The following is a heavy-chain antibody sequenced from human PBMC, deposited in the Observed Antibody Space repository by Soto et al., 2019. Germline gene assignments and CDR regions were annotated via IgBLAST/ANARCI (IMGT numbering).Heavy chain of an antibody. CDR2: ISAYNGNT. J-gene: IGHJ4*02. D-gene: IGHD6-13*01. V-gene: IGHV1-18*01. CDR1: GYTFPSYG. CDR3: ARGSSSCCHDY. Sequence: AAVKVSCQASGYTFPSYGISWVRQAPGQGLEWMGWISAYNGNTNYAQKLQGRVTMTTDTSTSTAYMELRSLRSDDTAVYYCARGSSSCCHDYWGQGTPVTVSS.